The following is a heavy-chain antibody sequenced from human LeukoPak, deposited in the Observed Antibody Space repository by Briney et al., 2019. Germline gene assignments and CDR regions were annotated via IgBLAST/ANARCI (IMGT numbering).Heavy chain of an antibody. D-gene: IGHD6-6*01. CDR3: TRTYSSSSIDY. CDR1: DGPISTYY. V-gene: IGHV4-59*01. CDR2: IFYTGST. J-gene: IGHJ4*02. Sequence: SETLSLTCTVTDGPISTYYWTWIRQPPGKGLEWLGYIFYTGSTNYNPSLKSRVTMSIDTSKNQFSLKLSSVTAADTAVYYCTRTYSSSSIDYWGQGALVTVSS.